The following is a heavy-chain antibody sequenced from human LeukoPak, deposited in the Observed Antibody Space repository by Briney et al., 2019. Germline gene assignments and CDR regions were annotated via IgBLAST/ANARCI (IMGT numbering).Heavy chain of an antibody. CDR3: AKELVVVAATVGSDY. CDR2: ISYDGSNK. CDR1: GFTFSSYG. Sequence: GGSLRLSCAASGFTFSSYGMHWVRQAPGKGLEWVAVISYDGSNKYYADSVKGRFTISRDNSKNTLYLQMNSLRAEDTAVCYCAKELVVVAATVGSDYWGQGTLVTVSS. D-gene: IGHD2-15*01. J-gene: IGHJ4*02. V-gene: IGHV3-30*18.